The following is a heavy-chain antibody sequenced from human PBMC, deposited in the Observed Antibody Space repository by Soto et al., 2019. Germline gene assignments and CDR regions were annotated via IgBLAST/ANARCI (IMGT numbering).Heavy chain of an antibody. CDR1: GGSISSYY. Sequence: QVQLQESGPGLVKPSETLSLTCTVSGGSISSYYWSWIRQPPGKGLEWIGYIYYSGRTNYNPSLKSRVTISVDTAKDQFSLKLSCVTAADAAVYYCARQRIYGSGFDYWGQGTLVTVSS. D-gene: IGHD6-19*01. J-gene: IGHJ4*02. V-gene: IGHV4-59*08. CDR2: IYYSGRT. CDR3: ARQRIYGSGFDY.